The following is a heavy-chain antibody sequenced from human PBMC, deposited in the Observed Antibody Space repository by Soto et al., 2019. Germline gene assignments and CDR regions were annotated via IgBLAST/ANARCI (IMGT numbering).Heavy chain of an antibody. CDR1: GGTFSSYA. CDR3: GRDVAGYSYVKYGIDV. V-gene: IGHV1-69*12. D-gene: IGHD5-18*01. Sequence: QVQLVQSGAEVKKPGSSVKVSCKASGGTFSSYAISWVRQAPGQGLEWMGGIIPIFGTANYAQKFQGRVTIAAGEFRRTASMELSSLRSEDTAVYYCGRDVAGYSYVKYGIDVWGQGTTVTVSS. J-gene: IGHJ6*02. CDR2: IIPIFGTA.